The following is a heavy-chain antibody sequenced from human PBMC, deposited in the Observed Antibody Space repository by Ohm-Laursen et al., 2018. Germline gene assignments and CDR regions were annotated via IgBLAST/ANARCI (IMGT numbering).Heavy chain of an antibody. CDR2: IYSGGST. CDR1: GFTVSSNY. D-gene: IGHD3-22*01. J-gene: IGHJ4*02. CDR3: ARVSPYSGIVGEVDY. Sequence: SLRLSCAASGFTVSSNYMSWVRQAPGKGLEWVSVIYSGGSTYYADSVKGRFTISRDNSKNTLYLQMNSLRAEDTAVYYCARVSPYSGIVGEVDYWGQGTLVTVSS. V-gene: IGHV3-53*01.